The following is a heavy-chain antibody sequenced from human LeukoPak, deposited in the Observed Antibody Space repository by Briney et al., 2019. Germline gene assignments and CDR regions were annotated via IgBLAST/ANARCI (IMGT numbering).Heavy chain of an antibody. CDR2: IVPIFGTA. D-gene: IGHD2-21*01. J-gene: IGHJ6*03. CDR1: GGTFSSYA. V-gene: IGHV1-69*06. Sequence: SVKVSCKASGGTFSSYAISWVRQAPGQGLEWMGGIVPIFGTANYAQKFQGRVTITADKSTSTAYMELSSLRSEDTAVYYCARDPIGDYYYYYMDVWGKGTTVTVSS. CDR3: ARDPIGDYYYYYMDV.